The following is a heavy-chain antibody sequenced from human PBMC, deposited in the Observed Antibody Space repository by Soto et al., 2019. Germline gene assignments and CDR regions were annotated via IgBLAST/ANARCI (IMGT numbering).Heavy chain of an antibody. CDR2: ISSNGGST. CDR3: ARGARTYYYDSSGYLLGY. V-gene: IGHV3-64*04. D-gene: IGHD3-22*01. J-gene: IGHJ4*02. CDR1: GFTFSSYA. Sequence: VQLVESGGGLVQPGGSLRLSCSASGFTFSSYAMHWVRQAPGKGLEYVSAISSNGGSTYYADSVKGRFTISRDNAKNSLYLQMNSLRAEDTAVYYCARGARTYYYDSSGYLLGYWGQGTLVTVSS.